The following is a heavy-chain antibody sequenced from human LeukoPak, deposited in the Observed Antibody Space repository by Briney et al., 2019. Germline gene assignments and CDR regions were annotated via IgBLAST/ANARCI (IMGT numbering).Heavy chain of an antibody. CDR3: ARVARRTPDDYGGSYYYFDY. Sequence: QTSETLSLTCTVSGGPITTYYLSWIRQSAGMGLEWIGRISGSGVITYNPSLKSRVTISVDTSKNQFSLKLSSVTAADTAVYYCARVARRTPDDYGGSYYYFDYWGQGTLVTVSS. CDR1: GGPITTYY. V-gene: IGHV4-4*07. J-gene: IGHJ4*02. CDR2: ISGSGVI. D-gene: IGHD4-23*01.